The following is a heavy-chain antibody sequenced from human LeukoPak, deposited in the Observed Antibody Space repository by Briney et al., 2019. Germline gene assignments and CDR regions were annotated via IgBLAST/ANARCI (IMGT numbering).Heavy chain of an antibody. Sequence: PGGSLRLSCAASGFTVSSNYMSWVRQAPGKGLEWASVIYSGGSTYYADSVKGRFTISRDNSKNTLYLQMNSLRAEDTAVYYCAKGQWELPIGGDYWGQGTLVTVSS. CDR1: GFTVSSNY. CDR2: IYSGGST. CDR3: AKGQWELPIGGDY. V-gene: IGHV3-53*01. D-gene: IGHD1-26*01. J-gene: IGHJ4*02.